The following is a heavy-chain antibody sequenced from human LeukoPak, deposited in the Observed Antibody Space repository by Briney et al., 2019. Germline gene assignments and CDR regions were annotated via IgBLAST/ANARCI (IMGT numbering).Heavy chain of an antibody. CDR1: GGSISSYY. CDR3: ARAQLGDTYYYDSSGYYFDY. Sequence: PAETLSLTCTVCGGSISSYYWSWIRQPAGKGMEWIGRIYTSGSTNYNPSLKRGGTMSVDTSKNQFSLKLSSVTAADTAVYYCARAQLGDTYYYDSSGYYFDYWGQGTLVTVSS. V-gene: IGHV4-4*07. CDR2: IYTSGST. D-gene: IGHD3-22*01. J-gene: IGHJ4*02.